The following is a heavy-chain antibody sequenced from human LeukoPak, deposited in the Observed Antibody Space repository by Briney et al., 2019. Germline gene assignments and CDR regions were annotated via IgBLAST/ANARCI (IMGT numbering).Heavy chain of an antibody. CDR3: AREDLIAVSGQTFDF. CDR2: INPHTGAT. D-gene: IGHD6-19*01. Sequence: ASVKLSCKASGYTFNLYYIHWVRQAPGQGLEWLGRINPHTGATHFAQKFQARVTMARDTSITTAYMELSGLKSDDAAVYFCAREDLIAVSGQTFDFWGQGTLVPVSS. V-gene: IGHV1-2*06. J-gene: IGHJ4*02. CDR1: GYTFNLYY.